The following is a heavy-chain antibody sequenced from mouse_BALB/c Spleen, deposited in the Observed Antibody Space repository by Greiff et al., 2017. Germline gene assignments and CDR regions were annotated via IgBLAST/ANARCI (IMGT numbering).Heavy chain of an antibody. CDR1: GFTFSSYG. D-gene: IGHD1-2*01. V-gene: IGHV5-6*02. Sequence: VMLVESGGDLVKPGGSLKLSCAASGFTFSSYGMSWVRQTPDKRLEWVATISSGGSYTYYPDSVKGRFTISRDNAKNTLYLQMSSLKSEDTAMYYCARQLTTAPYYFDYWGQGTTLTVSS. J-gene: IGHJ2*01. CDR3: ARQLTTAPYYFDY. CDR2: ISSGGSYT.